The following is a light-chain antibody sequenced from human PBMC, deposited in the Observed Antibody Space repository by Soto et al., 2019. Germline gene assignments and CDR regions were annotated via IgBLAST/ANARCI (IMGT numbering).Light chain of an antibody. J-gene: IGKJ5*01. CDR2: GAS. V-gene: IGKV3-15*01. CDR1: QSVSSN. Sequence: EIVLTHSPGTLSLSPCERATLSFRASQSVSSNLAWYQQKPGQAPRLLIYGASTRATGIPARFSGSGSGTEFTLTISSLQSEDFAVYYCQQYNNWPPITFGQGTRLEI. CDR3: QQYNNWPPIT.